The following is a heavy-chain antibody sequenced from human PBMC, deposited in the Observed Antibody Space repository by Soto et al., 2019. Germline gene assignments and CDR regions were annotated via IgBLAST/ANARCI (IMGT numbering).Heavy chain of an antibody. CDR2: IYYSGST. Sequence: SETLSLTCTVSGGSISSYYWSWIRQPPGKGLEWIGYIYYSGSTNYNPSLKSRVTISVDTSKNQFSLKLSSVTAADTAVYYCARHKGYMIAWYFDLWGRGTLVTVSS. D-gene: IGHD3-22*01. V-gene: IGHV4-59*08. CDR1: GGSISSYY. CDR3: ARHKGYMIAWYFDL. J-gene: IGHJ2*01.